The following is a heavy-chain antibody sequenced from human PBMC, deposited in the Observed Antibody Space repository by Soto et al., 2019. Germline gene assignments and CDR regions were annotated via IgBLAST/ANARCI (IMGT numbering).Heavy chain of an antibody. CDR1: GFTFSSYA. Sequence: GGSRRRSCAASGFTFSSYAMTWDRQATGKGLEWVSGISGSGATTSYADSVKGRFTVSRDNSKNTLYLQMNSLRVEDTAVYHCARATGADKEDYWGQGTLVTVSS. CDR3: ARATGADKEDY. D-gene: IGHD3-10*01. CDR2: ISGSGATT. J-gene: IGHJ4*02. V-gene: IGHV3-23*01.